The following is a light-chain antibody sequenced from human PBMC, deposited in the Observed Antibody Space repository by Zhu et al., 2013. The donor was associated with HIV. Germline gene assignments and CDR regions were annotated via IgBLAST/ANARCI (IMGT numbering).Light chain of an antibody. Sequence: EIVLTQSPGTLSLSPGERATLSCRASQSVSSSYLAWYQQKPDQAPRLLIYAASSRATDIPDRFSGSGSGTDFTLTISRLEPEDFAVYYCQQYGSSPLTFGGGTTMEIK. CDR2: AAS. J-gene: IGKJ4*01. CDR1: QSVSSSY. CDR3: QQYGSSPLT. V-gene: IGKV3-20*01.